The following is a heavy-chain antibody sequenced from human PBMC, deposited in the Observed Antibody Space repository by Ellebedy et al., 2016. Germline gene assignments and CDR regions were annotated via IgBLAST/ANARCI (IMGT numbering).Heavy chain of an antibody. V-gene: IGHV3-7*01. J-gene: IGHJ4*02. Sequence: GGSLRLSCAASGLTLSSHWMSWVRQAPGKGLEWVANIKPDGSEKYYVDSVKGRFIISRDNAKNSLYLQMNSLRAEDTAVYYCAPHIGKFAGYWGQGTLVTVSS. CDR3: APHIGKFAGY. CDR2: IKPDGSEK. D-gene: IGHD2-21*01. CDR1: GLTLSSHW.